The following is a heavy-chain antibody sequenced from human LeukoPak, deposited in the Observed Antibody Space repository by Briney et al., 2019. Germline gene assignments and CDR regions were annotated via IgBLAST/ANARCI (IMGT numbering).Heavy chain of an antibody. J-gene: IGHJ4*02. Sequence: GASVKVSCKASGGTFSSYAISWVRQAPGQGLEWMGRIIPIFGTANYAQKFQGRVTITTDESTSTAYMKLSSLRSEDTAVYYCAEEEGATAFDYWGQGPLVHVSS. V-gene: IGHV1-69*05. CDR3: AEEEGATAFDY. CDR1: GGTFSSYA. D-gene: IGHD1-26*01. CDR2: IIPIFGTA.